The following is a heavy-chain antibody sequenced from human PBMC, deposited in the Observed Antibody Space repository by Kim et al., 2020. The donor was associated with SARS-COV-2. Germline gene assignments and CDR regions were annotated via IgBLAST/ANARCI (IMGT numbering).Heavy chain of an antibody. Sequence: ASVKVSCKASGYTFTNYAIQWVRQAPGQGLEWMGWINAGNANIKYSQKFRGRATLTWDTSASTAYMELSALTSEDTAVYYCARDLLHSGYDYWGQGTLV. J-gene: IGHJ4*02. CDR3: ARDLLHSGYDY. CDR1: GYTFTNYA. V-gene: IGHV1-3*01. CDR2: INAGNANI. D-gene: IGHD5-12*01.